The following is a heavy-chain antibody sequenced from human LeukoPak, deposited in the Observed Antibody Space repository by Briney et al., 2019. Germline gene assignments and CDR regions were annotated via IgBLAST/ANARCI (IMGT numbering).Heavy chain of an antibody. CDR3: ATEGSFDY. CDR2: TSSSDPGT. V-gene: IGHV3-23*01. J-gene: IGHJ4*02. CDR1: GFRLSSYA. Sequence: PGGSLRLSCVASGFRLSSYAMSWVRQAPGKGLEWISATSSSDPGTYYADSVRGRFTISRDNSKNTLYLQMNSLRAEDAAVYYCATEGSFDYWGQGTLVTVSS.